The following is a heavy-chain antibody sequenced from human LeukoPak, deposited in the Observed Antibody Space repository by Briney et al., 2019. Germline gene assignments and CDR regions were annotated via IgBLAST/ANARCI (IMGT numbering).Heavy chain of an antibody. CDR1: GGSFSGYY. CDR2: INHSGST. CDR3: ACLVATDYYYGMDV. D-gene: IGHD5-12*01. Sequence: PSETLSLTCAVYGGSFSGYYWSWIRQPPGKGLEWIGEINHSGSTNYNPSLKSRVTISVDTSKNQFSLKLSSMTAADTAVYYCACLVATDYYYGMDVWGQGTTVTVSS. V-gene: IGHV4-34*01. J-gene: IGHJ6*02.